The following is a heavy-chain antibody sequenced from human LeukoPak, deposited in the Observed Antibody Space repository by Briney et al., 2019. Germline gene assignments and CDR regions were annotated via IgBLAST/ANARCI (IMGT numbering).Heavy chain of an antibody. CDR1: GGSISSGDYY. J-gene: IGHJ3*01. CDR2: IYYSGST. Sequence: SETLSLTCTVSGGSISSGDYYWSWIRQPPGKGLEWIGYIYYSGSTYYTPSLTSRVPISVDPSKNKISLKLRSVTAADTAVYYCARSEPGEAFDFWGQGTMVTVSS. CDR3: ARSEPGEAFDF. V-gene: IGHV4-30-4*02.